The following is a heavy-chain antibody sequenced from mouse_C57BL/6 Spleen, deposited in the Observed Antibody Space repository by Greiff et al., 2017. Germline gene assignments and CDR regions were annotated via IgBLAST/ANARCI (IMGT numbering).Heavy chain of an antibody. J-gene: IGHJ2*01. CDR2: IDPADGDT. V-gene: IGHV1-82*01. CDR3: AGPRVDAYYFDY. CDR1: GYAFSSSW. Sequence: QVQLQQSGPELVKPGASVKFSCKASGYAFSSSWMNWVKQRPGKGLEWIGRIDPADGDTNYNGKFKGKATLTADKSSSTAYMQLSSLTSEDSAVCYYAGPRVDAYYFDYWGQGTPLTVSS. D-gene: IGHD1-1*01.